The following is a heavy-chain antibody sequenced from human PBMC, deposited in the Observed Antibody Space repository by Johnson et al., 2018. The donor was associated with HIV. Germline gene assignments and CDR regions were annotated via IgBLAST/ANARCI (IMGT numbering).Heavy chain of an antibody. CDR1: GFTFGSYA. Sequence: VQLVESGGGLVQPGGSLRLSCAASGFTFGSYAMSWVRQAPGKGLEWVSIISGSGGRTYYADSVKGRFTISRDNSRNTLLLQMNSLRAEDTAVYYCVRDAFDFRDATGRFGGAGFDIW. D-gene: IGHD3-16*01. V-gene: IGHV3-23*04. CDR3: VRDAFDFRDATGRFGGAGFDI. CDR2: ISGSGGRT. J-gene: IGHJ3*02.